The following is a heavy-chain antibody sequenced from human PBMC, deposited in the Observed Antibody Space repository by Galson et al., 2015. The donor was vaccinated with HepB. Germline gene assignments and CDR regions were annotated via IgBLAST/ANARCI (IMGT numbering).Heavy chain of an antibody. V-gene: IGHV3-30-3*01. CDR1: GFTFSSYA. Sequence: SLRLSCAASGFTFSSYAMHWVRQAPGKGLEWVAVISYDGSNKYYADSVKGRFTISRDNSKNTLYLQMNSLRAEDTAVYYCASDGSPDNLPGLRYFGWLPTTFDYWGQGTLVTVSS. CDR3: ASDGSPDNLPGLRYFGWLPTTFDY. J-gene: IGHJ4*02. CDR2: ISYDGSNK. D-gene: IGHD3-9*01.